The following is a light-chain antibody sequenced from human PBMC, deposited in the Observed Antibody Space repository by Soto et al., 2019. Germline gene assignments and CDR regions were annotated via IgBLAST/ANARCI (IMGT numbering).Light chain of an antibody. CDR2: DVS. Sequence: QSALTQPRSVSGSPGQSVTISFTGTSSDVGGYNYVSWYQQHPGKAPKLMIYDVSKRPSGVPDRFSGSKSGNTASLTISGLQAEDEADYYCCSYAGSNYVFGTGTKVTVL. CDR1: SSDVGGYNY. CDR3: CSYAGSNYV. V-gene: IGLV2-11*01. J-gene: IGLJ1*01.